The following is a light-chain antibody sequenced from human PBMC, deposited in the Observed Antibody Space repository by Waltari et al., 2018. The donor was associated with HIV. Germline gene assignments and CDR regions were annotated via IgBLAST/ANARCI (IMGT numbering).Light chain of an antibody. J-gene: IGKJ1*01. CDR2: AAS. CDR1: HSIAAR. Sequence: DIQLTQSPSFLSASVGDKVTISCRASHSIAARLHWYRQKPGEVPELLIYAASALRRGVPSRFSGTTAGTEFTLTINGLHPDDFGFYFCQQSFATPRTFGQGTRVDLK. V-gene: IGKV1-39*01. CDR3: QQSFATPRT.